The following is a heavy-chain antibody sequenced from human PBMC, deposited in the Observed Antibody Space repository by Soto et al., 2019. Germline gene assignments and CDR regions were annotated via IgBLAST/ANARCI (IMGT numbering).Heavy chain of an antibody. Sequence: GGSLRLSCAASGFTFSSYAIQFFRQSPVKWLEWVALMSYDGTDEYYADSVKGRFTISRDNSKNALFLQINSLRAEDTAVYYCGKDLHHSSGYFFTVRLNAMDVWGQGTTVTVSS. D-gene: IGHD3-22*01. CDR1: GFTFSSYA. CDR2: MSYDGTDE. CDR3: GKDLHHSSGYFFTVRLNAMDV. V-gene: IGHV3-30*18. J-gene: IGHJ6*01.